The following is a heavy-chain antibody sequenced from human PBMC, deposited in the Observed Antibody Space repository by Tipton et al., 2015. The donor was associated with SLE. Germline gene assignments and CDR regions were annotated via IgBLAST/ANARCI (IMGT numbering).Heavy chain of an antibody. CDR1: GFTFSSYA. J-gene: IGHJ4*02. CDR3: AKSYYDILTVPYYFDY. D-gene: IGHD3-9*01. V-gene: IGHV3-23*01. Sequence: SLRLSCAASGFTFSSYAMSWVRQAPGKGLEWVSAISGSGGSTYYADSVKGRFTISRDNSKNTLYLQMNSLRAEDTAVYYCAKSYYDILTVPYYFDYWGQGTLVTVSS. CDR2: ISGSGGST.